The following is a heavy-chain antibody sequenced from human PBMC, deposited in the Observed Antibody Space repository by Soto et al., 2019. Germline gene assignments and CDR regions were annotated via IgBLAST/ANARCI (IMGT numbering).Heavy chain of an antibody. Sequence: QLQLQESGPGLVKPSETLSLTCAVSSASISRGGFHWGWIRQPPGQGLEWIGSLYSGSTYYNPSLTSRVTISADTSKNEFSLRLTSVTAADTAVYYCARRGSGHTFDYWGQGTLVTVSS. CDR1: SASISRGGFH. J-gene: IGHJ4*02. V-gene: IGHV4-39*01. CDR3: ARRGSGHTFDY. CDR2: LYSGST. D-gene: IGHD3-10*01.